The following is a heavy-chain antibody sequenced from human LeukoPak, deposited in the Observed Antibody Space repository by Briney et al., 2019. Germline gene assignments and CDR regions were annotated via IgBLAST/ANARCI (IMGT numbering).Heavy chain of an antibody. J-gene: IGHJ5*02. CDR2: VYYTGNT. V-gene: IGHV4-39*01. D-gene: IGHD2-2*01. CDR3: ARSKAHLSTSWYGTWFDP. Sequence: SETLSLTCTVSGDSISSISSYWAWIRLPPGKGLEWIGIVYYTGNTYYNASLKSRVTISVDTSKNQFSLKLNSVSAADTAMYYCARSKAHLSTSWYGTWFDPWGQGTLVTVSS. CDR1: GDSISSISSY.